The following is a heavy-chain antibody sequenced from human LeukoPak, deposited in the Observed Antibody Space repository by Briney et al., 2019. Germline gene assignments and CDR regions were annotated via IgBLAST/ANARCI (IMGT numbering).Heavy chain of an antibody. CDR3: AKSHGDYVWGSYPSASDI. V-gene: IGHV3-23*01. Sequence: GGSLRLSCAASGFTFSSYGMHWVRQAPGKGLEWVSAISGSGGSTYYADSVKGRFTISRDNSKNTLYLQMNSLRAEDTAVYYCAKSHGDYVWGSYPSASDIWGRGTMVTVSS. J-gene: IGHJ3*02. CDR1: GFTFSSYG. CDR2: ISGSGGST. D-gene: IGHD3-16*01.